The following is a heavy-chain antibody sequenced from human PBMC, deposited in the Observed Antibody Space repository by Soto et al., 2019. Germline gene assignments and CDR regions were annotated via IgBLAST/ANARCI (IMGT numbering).Heavy chain of an antibody. D-gene: IGHD4-17*01. V-gene: IGHV3-23*01. CDR2: ISGSGGST. Sequence: GGSLRLSCSASGFTFSSYAMSWVRQAPGKGLEWVSAISGSGGSTYYADSVKGRFTISRDNSKNTLYLQMNSLRAEGTAVYYCAKEHDYGDLPRNYWGQGTLVTVSS. CDR1: GFTFSSYA. CDR3: AKEHDYGDLPRNY. J-gene: IGHJ4*02.